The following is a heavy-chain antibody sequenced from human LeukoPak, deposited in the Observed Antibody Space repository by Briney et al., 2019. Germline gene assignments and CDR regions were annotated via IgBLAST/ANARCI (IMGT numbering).Heavy chain of an antibody. CDR3: ARGYCSGASCFFDY. CDR2: IYYSGST. Sequence: SETLSLTCTVSGGSISNYYWSWIRQPPGKGREWIGYIYYSGSTNYNPSLKSRVTISVDTSKNQFSLKLSSVTAADTAVYYCARGYCSGASCFFDYWGQGTLVTVSS. CDR1: GGSISNYY. J-gene: IGHJ4*02. V-gene: IGHV4-59*08. D-gene: IGHD2-15*01.